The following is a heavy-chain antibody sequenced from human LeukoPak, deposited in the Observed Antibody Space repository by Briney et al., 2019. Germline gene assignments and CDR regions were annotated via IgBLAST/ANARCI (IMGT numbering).Heavy chain of an antibody. CDR2: ISSSSSYI. CDR1: GFTFSSYG. J-gene: IGHJ2*01. V-gene: IGHV3-21*01. D-gene: IGHD3-22*01. CDR3: ARELITMIVDDRYFDL. Sequence: PGGSLRLSCAGYGFTFSSYGMNWVRQAPGKGLEWLSSISSSSSYIFYADSMKGRFTISRDNAKNSLYLQMNSLRAEDTAVYYCARELITMIVDDRYFDLWGCGTLVTVSS.